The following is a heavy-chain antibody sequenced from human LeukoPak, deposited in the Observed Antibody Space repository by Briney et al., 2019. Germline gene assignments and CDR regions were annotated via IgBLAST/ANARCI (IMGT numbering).Heavy chain of an antibody. CDR1: GGSISSSNW. CDR2: IYHSGST. CDR3: ARTRDIVVVPAANLGWFDP. D-gene: IGHD2-2*01. Sequence: PSETLSLTCAVSGGSISSSNWWSWIRQPPGKGLEWIGEIYHSGSTNYNPSLKSRVTISVDKSKTQFSLKLSSVTAADTAVYYCARTRDIVVVPAANLGWFDPWGQGTLVTVSS. J-gene: IGHJ5*02. V-gene: IGHV4-4*02.